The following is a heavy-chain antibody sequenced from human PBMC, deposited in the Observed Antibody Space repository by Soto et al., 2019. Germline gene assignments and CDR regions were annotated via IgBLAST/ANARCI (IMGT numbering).Heavy chain of an antibody. D-gene: IGHD2-8*01. V-gene: IGHV3-48*02. CDR1: GFTSSSYS. CDR2: ISSSSSTI. Sequence: PGGSLRLSCAASGFTSSSYSMNWVRQAPGKGLEWVSYISSSSSTIYYADSVKGRFTISRDNAKNSLYLQMNSLRDEDTAVYYCASWNKVLYGMDVWGQGTTVTVSS. CDR3: ASWNKVLYGMDV. J-gene: IGHJ6*02.